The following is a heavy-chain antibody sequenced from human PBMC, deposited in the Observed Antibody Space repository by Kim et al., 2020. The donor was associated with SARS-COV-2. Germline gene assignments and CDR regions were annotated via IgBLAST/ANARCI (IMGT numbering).Heavy chain of an antibody. CDR1: GYTFTSYG. J-gene: IGHJ3*02. D-gene: IGHD2-15*01. CDR3: ARGPASVGSHDPNHPPDAFDI. Sequence: ASVKVSCKASGYTFTSYGISWVRQAPGQGLEWMGWISAYNGNTNYAQKLQGRVTMTTDTSTSTAYMELRSLRSDDTAVYYCARGPASVGSHDPNHPPDAFDIWGQGTMVTVSS. V-gene: IGHV1-18*01. CDR2: ISAYNGNT.